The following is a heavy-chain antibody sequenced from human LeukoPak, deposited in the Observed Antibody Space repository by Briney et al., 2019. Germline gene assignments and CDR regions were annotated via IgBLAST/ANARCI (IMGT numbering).Heavy chain of an antibody. V-gene: IGHV1-18*04. CDR2: ISANNGKT. CDR3: ARSHSGSLRAPFDY. Sequence: ASVKVSCKASGYTFTNYGFIWVRQAPGQGLESLGWISANNGKTNYAQKVQGRVTMTTDTSTSTAYMELRSLRSDDTAVYYCARSHSGSLRAPFDYWGQGTLVTVSS. D-gene: IGHD3-22*01. J-gene: IGHJ4*02. CDR1: GYTFTNYG.